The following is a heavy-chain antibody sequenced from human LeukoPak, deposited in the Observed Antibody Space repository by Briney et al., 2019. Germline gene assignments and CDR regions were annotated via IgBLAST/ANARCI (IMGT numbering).Heavy chain of an antibody. D-gene: IGHD2-15*01. CDR3: ASVAGYTDYGMDV. Sequence: ASVKVSCKASGYTFTSYDINWVRQATGQGLEWMGWMNPNTGSTGYAQTFQGRVTITRNTSISTAYMELSSLRSEDTAVYYCASVAGYTDYGMDVWGQGTTVTVSS. CDR2: MNPNTGST. J-gene: IGHJ6*02. V-gene: IGHV1-8*01. CDR1: GYTFTSYD.